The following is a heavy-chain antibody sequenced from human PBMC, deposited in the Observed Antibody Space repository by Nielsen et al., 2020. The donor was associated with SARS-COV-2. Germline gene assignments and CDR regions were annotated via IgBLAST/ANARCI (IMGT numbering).Heavy chain of an antibody. CDR1: GFSFTDYA. Sequence: GGSLRLSCEASGFSFTDYAMNWVRQAPGMGLEWIAAISGSGGSTFYADSVEGRFTISRDNSKNSLYLQMNSLRAEDTAVYYCARESSGYYYEYYFDYWGQGTLVTVSS. CDR3: ARESSGYYYEYYFDY. V-gene: IGHV3-23*01. CDR2: ISGSGGST. D-gene: IGHD3-22*01. J-gene: IGHJ4*02.